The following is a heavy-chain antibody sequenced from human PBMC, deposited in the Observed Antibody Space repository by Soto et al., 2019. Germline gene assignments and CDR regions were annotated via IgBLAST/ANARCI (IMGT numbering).Heavy chain of an antibody. D-gene: IGHD2-2*01. V-gene: IGHV3-21*01. Sequence: GGSLRLSCAASGFTFSSYSMNWVRQAPGKGLEWVSSISSSSSYIYYADSVKGRFTISRDNAKNSLYLQMNSLRAEDTAVYYCARCCAFGVPAAELYYYYYGMDVWGQGTTVTVAS. CDR1: GFTFSSYS. CDR2: ISSSSSYI. J-gene: IGHJ6*01. CDR3: ARCCAFGVPAAELYYYYYGMDV.